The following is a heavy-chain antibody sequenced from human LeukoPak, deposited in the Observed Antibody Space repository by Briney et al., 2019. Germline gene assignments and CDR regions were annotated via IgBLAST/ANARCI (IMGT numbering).Heavy chain of an antibody. CDR1: GFTFNSYW. V-gene: IGHV3-74*01. D-gene: IGHD1-26*01. CDR3: AREAYSGSYYVDY. Sequence: PGGSLRLSCAASGFTFNSYWMHWVRQAPGKGLVWVSRINSDGSGTSDADFVKGRFTISRDNSKNTLYLQMNSLRAEDTAVYYCAREAYSGSYYVDYWGQGTLVTVSS. CDR2: INSDGSGT. J-gene: IGHJ4*02.